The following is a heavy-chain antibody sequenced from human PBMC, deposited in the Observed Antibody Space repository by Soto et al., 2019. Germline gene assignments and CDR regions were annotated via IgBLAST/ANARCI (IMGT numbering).Heavy chain of an antibody. D-gene: IGHD2-2*01. CDR2: IKSKTDGGTT. CDR3: TTVPDCSSTSCYYYYYGMDV. J-gene: IGHJ6*02. Sequence: RGPLSLACASSCFTFSNSWLNFDRQASGKMLDWCGRIKSKTDGGTTDYAAPVKGRFTISRDDSKNTLYLQMNSLKTEDTAVYYCTTVPDCSSTSCYYYYYGMDVWGQGTTVTGLL. CDR1: CFTFSNSW. V-gene: IGHV3-15*07.